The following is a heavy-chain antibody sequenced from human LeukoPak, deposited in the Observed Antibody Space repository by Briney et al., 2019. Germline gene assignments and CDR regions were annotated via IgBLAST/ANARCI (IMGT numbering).Heavy chain of an antibody. V-gene: IGHV5-51*01. CDR2: IYPGDSDT. Sequence: GESLKISCKGSGYSFSSYWIAWVRQMPGKGLEWMGIIYPGDSDTRYSPSFQGQVTISADKSISTAYLQWSSLKASDTAMYYCARSKGIAVAAPDYWGQGTLVTVSS. CDR1: GYSFSSYW. CDR3: ARSKGIAVAAPDY. D-gene: IGHD6-19*01. J-gene: IGHJ4*02.